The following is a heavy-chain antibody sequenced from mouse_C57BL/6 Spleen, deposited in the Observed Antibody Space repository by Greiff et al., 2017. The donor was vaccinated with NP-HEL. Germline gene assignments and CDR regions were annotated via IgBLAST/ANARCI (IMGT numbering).Heavy chain of an antibody. CDR2: ISSGSSTI. CDR1: GFTFSDYG. CDR3: ARSAYYSNLYYFDY. D-gene: IGHD2-5*01. V-gene: IGHV5-17*01. J-gene: IGHJ2*01. Sequence: EVQVVESGGGLVKPGGSLKLSCAASGFTFSDYGMHWVRQAPEKGLEWVAYISSGSSTIYYADTVKGRFTISRDNAKNTLFLQMTSLRSEDTAMYYCARSAYYSNLYYFDYWGQGTTLTVSS.